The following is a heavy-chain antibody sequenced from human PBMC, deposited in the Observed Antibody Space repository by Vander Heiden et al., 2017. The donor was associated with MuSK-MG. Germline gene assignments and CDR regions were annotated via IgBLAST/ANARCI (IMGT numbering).Heavy chain of an antibody. V-gene: IGHV4-39*07. CDR2: IYYSGIT. CDR3: ARDQVPFGGGIRYYYGMDV. Sequence: QLQLEESGPGVVRPSETLSLTCHVSGGSFSSTSDYWGWVRQSPGKGLEWIGSIYYSGITKYSPSLKSRVTISIDTSKKQFSLRLTSVTAADTAVYYCARDQVPFGGGIRYYYGMDVWGQGTTVTVSS. J-gene: IGHJ6*02. D-gene: IGHD3-3*01. CDR1: GGSFSSTSDY.